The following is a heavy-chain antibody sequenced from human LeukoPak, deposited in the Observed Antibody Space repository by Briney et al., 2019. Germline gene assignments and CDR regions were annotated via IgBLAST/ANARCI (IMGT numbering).Heavy chain of an antibody. CDR3: ARSYCSGGSCYTGYFQH. D-gene: IGHD2-15*01. V-gene: IGHV4-59*01. CDR1: GGSISSYY. Sequence: SETLSLTCTVSGGSISSYYWSWIRQPPGKGLEWIGYIYYSGSTNYNPSLKSRVTISGDTSKNQFSLKLSSVTAADTAVYYCARSYCSGGSCYTGYFQHWGQGTLVTVSS. J-gene: IGHJ1*01. CDR2: IYYSGST.